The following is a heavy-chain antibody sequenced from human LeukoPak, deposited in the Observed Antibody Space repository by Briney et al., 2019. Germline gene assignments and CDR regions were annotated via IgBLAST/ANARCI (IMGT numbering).Heavy chain of an antibody. J-gene: IGHJ5*02. CDR3: ARGTYYSGSGPGNWFDP. V-gene: IGHV3-69-1*01. D-gene: IGHD3-10*01. CDR1: GFSVSDYY. CDR2: ITKKTAI. Sequence: GVSLRLSCAASGFSVSDYYMNWIRQSPGKGLVWVSHITKKTAIEYADSVKGRFTISRDNANNLLLLQMDSLRPEDTGVYYCARGTYYSGSGPGNWFDPWGHGTLVTVSS.